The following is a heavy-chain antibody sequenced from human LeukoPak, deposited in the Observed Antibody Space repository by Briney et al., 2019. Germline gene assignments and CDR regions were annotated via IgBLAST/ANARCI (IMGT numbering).Heavy chain of an antibody. CDR3: ARQRGYNPYYYGSGSYGGNPFDY. CDR2: INHSGST. J-gene: IGHJ4*02. Sequence: PSETLSLTCAVYGGSFRGYYWSWIRQPPGKGLEWIGEINHSGSTNYNPSLKSRVTISVDTSKNQFSLKLSSVTAADTAVYYCARQRGYNPYYYGSGSYGGNPFDYWGQGTLVTVSS. D-gene: IGHD3-10*01. CDR1: GGSFRGYY. V-gene: IGHV4-34*01.